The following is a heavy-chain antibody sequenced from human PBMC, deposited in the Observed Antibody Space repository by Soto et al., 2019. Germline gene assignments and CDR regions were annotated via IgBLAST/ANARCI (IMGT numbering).Heavy chain of an antibody. V-gene: IGHV3-66*01. CDR1: GFTVSSKY. J-gene: IGHJ4*02. CDR2: IQSGGPT. D-gene: IGHD1-1*01. Sequence: LRLSCAASGFTVSSKYMSWVRQAPGKGLEWVSLIQSGGPTYYADSVKGRFTISRDTSENTVHLQMDSLRAEDTAVYYCARAEMAGTSNIYFDYWGQGAPVTVSS. CDR3: ARAEMAGTSNIYFDY.